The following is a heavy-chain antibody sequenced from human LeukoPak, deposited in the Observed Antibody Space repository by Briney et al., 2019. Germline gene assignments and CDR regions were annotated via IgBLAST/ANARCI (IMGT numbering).Heavy chain of an antibody. CDR2: ISSSGSTI. CDR3: ARVEAVIATDLDV. CDR1: GFTFSDYY. V-gene: IGHV3-11*04. J-gene: IGHJ6*04. Sequence: GGSLRLSCAASGFTFSDYYMSWIRQAPGKGLEWVSYISSSGSTIYYADSVKGRFTISRDNAKNSLYLQMNSLRAEDTAVYYCARVEAVIATDLDVWGKGTTVTVSS. D-gene: IGHD2-21*01.